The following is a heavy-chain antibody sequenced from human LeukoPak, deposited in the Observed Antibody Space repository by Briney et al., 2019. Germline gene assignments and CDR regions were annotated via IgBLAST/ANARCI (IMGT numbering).Heavy chain of an antibody. CDR1: EYTFSVYH. D-gene: IGHD5-18*01. CDR3: WADGYTSASY. V-gene: IGHV1-2*02. CDR2: INPGSGDT. J-gene: IGHJ4*02. Sequence: ASVNVSCKASEYTFSVYHIHWVRQAPGQGLEWMAWINPGSGDTNYAQKFQGRVTMTRDTAISTAYMELSSLRSDDTAVYYCWADGYTSASYWGQGTLVTVSS.